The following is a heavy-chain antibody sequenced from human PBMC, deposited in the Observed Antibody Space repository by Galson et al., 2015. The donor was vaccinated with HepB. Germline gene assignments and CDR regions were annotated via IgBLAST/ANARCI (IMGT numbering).Heavy chain of an antibody. CDR2: ISWNSGSI. CDR3: AKDKSGSYLEAYYFDY. V-gene: IGHV3-9*01. Sequence: SLRLSCAASGFTFDDYAMHWVRQAPGKGLEWVSGISWNSGSIGYADSVKGRFTVSRDNAKNSLYLQMNSLRAEDTALYYCAKDKSGSYLEAYYFDYWGQGTLVTVSS. D-gene: IGHD1-26*01. CDR1: GFTFDDYA. J-gene: IGHJ4*02.